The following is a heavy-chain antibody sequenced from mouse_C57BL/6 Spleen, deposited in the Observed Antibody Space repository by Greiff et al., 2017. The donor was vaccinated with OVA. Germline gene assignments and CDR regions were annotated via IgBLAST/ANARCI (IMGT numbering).Heavy chain of an antibody. CDR1: GFTFSSYG. V-gene: IGHV5-6*01. Sequence: VQLQQSGGDLVKPGGSLKLSCAASGFTFSSYGMSWVRQTPDKRLEWVATISSGGSYTYYPDSVKGRFTISRDNAKNTLYLQMSSLKSEDTAMYYCARLGITTVVADWYFDVWGTGTTVTVSS. J-gene: IGHJ1*03. D-gene: IGHD1-1*01. CDR3: ARLGITTVVADWYFDV. CDR2: ISSGGSYT.